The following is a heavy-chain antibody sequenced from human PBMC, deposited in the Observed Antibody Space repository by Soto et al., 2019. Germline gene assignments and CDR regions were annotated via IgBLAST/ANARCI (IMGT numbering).Heavy chain of an antibody. J-gene: IGHJ3*02. CDR1: GGSISSYY. CDR2: IYYSGSI. Sequence: QVQLQESGPGLVKPSETLSLTCTVSGGSISSYYWSWIRQPPGKGLEWVVYIYYSGSINYNPSLKTRVPISVDTAKNQFSLKLSSVTAADTAVYYCARVWGGAFDIWDQGTMVTVSS. CDR3: ARVWGGAFDI. V-gene: IGHV4-59*01. D-gene: IGHD3-10*01.